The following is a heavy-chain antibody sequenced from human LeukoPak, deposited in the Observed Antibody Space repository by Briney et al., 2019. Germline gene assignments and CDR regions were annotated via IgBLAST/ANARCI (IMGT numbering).Heavy chain of an antibody. CDR2: ISGSGSSI. Sequence: GGSLRLSCAASGFTFSNYAVNWIRQAPGKGLKWVSVISGSGSSIYYTDSVKGRFTISRDNSKNTLYLQMSSLRVEDTAVYYCAMGATSWSGYSFPKIFQHWGRGTLVTVSS. CDR3: AMGATSWSGYSFPKIFQH. V-gene: IGHV3-23*01. J-gene: IGHJ1*01. D-gene: IGHD3-3*01. CDR1: GFTFSNYA.